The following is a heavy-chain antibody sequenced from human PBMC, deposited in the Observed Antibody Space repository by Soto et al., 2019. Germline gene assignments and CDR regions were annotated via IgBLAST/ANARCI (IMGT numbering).Heavy chain of an antibody. J-gene: IGHJ6*02. Sequence: ASVKVSCKASGYTFTSYYMHWVRQAPGQGLEWMGIINPSGGSTSYAQKFQGRVTMTRDTSTSTVYMELSSLRSEDTAVYYCARGYYDFWSGYPRTDGMDVWGQGTTVTVS. CDR3: ARGYYDFWSGYPRTDGMDV. V-gene: IGHV1-46*01. CDR1: GYTFTSYY. CDR2: INPSGGST. D-gene: IGHD3-3*01.